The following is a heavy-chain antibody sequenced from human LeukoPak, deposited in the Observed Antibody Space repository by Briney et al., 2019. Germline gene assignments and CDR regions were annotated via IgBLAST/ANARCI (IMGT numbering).Heavy chain of an antibody. CDR1: GGSFSGCY. Sequence: SETLSLTCAVYGGSFSGCYWSWIRQPPGKGLEWIGEINHSGSTNYNPSLKSRVTISADTSKNQFSLKLSSVTAADTAVYYCARVRVPLGAFDIWGQGTMVTVSS. V-gene: IGHV4-34*01. D-gene: IGHD3-10*01. CDR3: ARVRVPLGAFDI. CDR2: INHSGST. J-gene: IGHJ3*02.